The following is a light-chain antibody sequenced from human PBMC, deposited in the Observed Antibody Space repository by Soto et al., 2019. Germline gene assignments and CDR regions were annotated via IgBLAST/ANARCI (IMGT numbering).Light chain of an antibody. CDR3: NSYTTSTTLV. Sequence: QSALTQPPSASGSPGQSVTIPCTGTSSDVGGYDHVSWYQQHPGKAPKLMIYEVSNRPSGVSNRFSGSKSGNTASLTISGLQAEDEADYYCNSYTTSTTLVFGGGTKLTVL. CDR1: SSDVGGYDH. J-gene: IGLJ2*01. V-gene: IGLV2-14*01. CDR2: EVS.